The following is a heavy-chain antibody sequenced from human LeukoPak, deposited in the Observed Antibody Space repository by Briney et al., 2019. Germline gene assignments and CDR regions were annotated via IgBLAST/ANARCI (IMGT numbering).Heavy chain of an antibody. Sequence: GGSLRLSCAASGFTFSNYGMHWVRQAPGKGLEWVAFIRYDGSNNYYADSVKGRFTISRDNSKNTLYLQMNSLRAEDTAVYYCAGGLSYYCSSTSCYKDWFDPWGQGTLVTVSS. CDR1: GFTFSNYG. V-gene: IGHV3-30*02. CDR3: AGGLSYYCSSTSCYKDWFDP. J-gene: IGHJ5*02. CDR2: IRYDGSNN. D-gene: IGHD2-2*02.